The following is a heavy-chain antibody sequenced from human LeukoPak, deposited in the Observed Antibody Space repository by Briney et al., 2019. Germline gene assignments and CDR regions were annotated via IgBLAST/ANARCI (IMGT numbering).Heavy chain of an antibody. D-gene: IGHD6-13*01. CDR1: GFTVSGNY. Sequence: GSLRLSCAASGFTVSGNYMSWVRQAPGKGLEWVSVIYSGGTTYYADSVKGRFTISRDNSKNTLYLQMNSLRAEDTAVYYCASGSAGYRGAFDIWGQGTMVTVSS. J-gene: IGHJ3*02. CDR3: ASGSAGYRGAFDI. V-gene: IGHV3-66*01. CDR2: IYSGGTT.